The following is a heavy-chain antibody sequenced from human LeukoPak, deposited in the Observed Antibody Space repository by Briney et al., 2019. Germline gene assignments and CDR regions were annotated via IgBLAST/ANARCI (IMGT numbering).Heavy chain of an antibody. CDR1: GGTFSSCA. CDR2: IIPIFGTA. CDR3: ARVVPAAISPRTGFDP. Sequence: ASVKVSCKASGGTFSSCAISWVRQAPGQGLEWMGGIIPIFGTANYAQKFQGRVTITADESTSTAYMELSSLRSEDTAVYYCARVVPAAISPRTGFDPWGQGTLVTVSS. J-gene: IGHJ5*02. V-gene: IGHV1-69*13. D-gene: IGHD2-2*02.